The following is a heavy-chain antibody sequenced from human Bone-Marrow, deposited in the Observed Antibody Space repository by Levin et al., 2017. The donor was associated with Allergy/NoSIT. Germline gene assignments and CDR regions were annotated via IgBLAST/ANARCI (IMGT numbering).Heavy chain of an antibody. D-gene: IGHD3-22*01. Sequence: TGRSLRLSCVASGFTFSSYAMNWVRQAPGKGLEWISYITSISSTTYYADSVKGRFTISRDNAKNSLYLQMNSLRDEDTAVNYCARDLQATDRSGWGQPYDYWGQGTLVSVSS. CDR1: GFTFSSYA. CDR3: ARDLQATDRSGWGQPYDY. J-gene: IGHJ4*02. V-gene: IGHV3-48*02. CDR2: ITSISSTT.